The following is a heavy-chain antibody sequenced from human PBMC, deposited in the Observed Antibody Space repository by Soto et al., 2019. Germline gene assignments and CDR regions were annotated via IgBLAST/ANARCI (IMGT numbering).Heavy chain of an antibody. V-gene: IGHV3-23*01. CDR1: GFTFSSYA. Sequence: GGSLRLSCAASGFTFSSYAMSWVRQAPGKGLEWVSTISGSGGSTYYADSVKGRFTISRDNSKNTLYLQMNSLRAEDTAVYYCAKATYYYDSSGYFPFDYWGQGTLVTVSS. D-gene: IGHD3-22*01. J-gene: IGHJ4*02. CDR2: ISGSGGST. CDR3: AKATYYYDSSGYFPFDY.